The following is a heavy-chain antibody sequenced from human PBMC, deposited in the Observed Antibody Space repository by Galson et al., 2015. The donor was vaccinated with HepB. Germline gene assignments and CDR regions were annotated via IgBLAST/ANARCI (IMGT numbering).Heavy chain of an antibody. CDR1: GFTFSSYS. J-gene: IGHJ4*02. V-gene: IGHV3-21*01. CDR3: ARALPNLGSDFWSGYSDYYFDY. Sequence: SLRLSCAASGFTFSSYSMNWVRQAPGKGLEWVSSISSSSSYIYYADSVKGRFTISRDNAKNSLYLQMNSLRAEDTAVYYCARALPNLGSDFWSGYSDYYFDYWGQGTLVTVSS. CDR2: ISSSSSYI. D-gene: IGHD3-3*01.